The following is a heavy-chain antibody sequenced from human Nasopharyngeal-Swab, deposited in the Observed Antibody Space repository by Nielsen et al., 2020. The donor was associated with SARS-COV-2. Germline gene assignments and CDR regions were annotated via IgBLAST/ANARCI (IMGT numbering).Heavy chain of an antibody. J-gene: IGHJ4*02. CDR2: MNPNSGNT. V-gene: IGHV1-8*01. D-gene: IGHD6-13*01. CDR1: GYTFTSYD. CDR3: ARGLDSSSWLDY. Sequence: ASVKVYCKASGYTFTSYDINWVRQATGQGLEWMGWMNPNSGNTGYAQKFQGRVTMTRNTSISTAYMELSSLRSEDTAVYYCARGLDSSSWLDYWGQGTLVTVSS.